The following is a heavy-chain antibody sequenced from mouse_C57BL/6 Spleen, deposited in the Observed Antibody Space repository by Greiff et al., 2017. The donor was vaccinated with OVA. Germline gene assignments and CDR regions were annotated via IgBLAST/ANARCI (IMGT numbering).Heavy chain of an antibody. CDR1: GFSLTSYG. Sequence: QVQLKESGPGLVQPSQSLSITCTVSGFSLTSYGVHWVRQSPGKGLEWLGVIWSGGSPDYNAAFISRLSISKDNSKSQVFFKMNSLQADDTAIYYCARSLPYYYGSSYGFDYWGQGTTLTVSS. J-gene: IGHJ2*01. D-gene: IGHD1-1*01. CDR2: IWSGGSP. CDR3: ARSLPYYYGSSYGFDY. V-gene: IGHV2-2*01.